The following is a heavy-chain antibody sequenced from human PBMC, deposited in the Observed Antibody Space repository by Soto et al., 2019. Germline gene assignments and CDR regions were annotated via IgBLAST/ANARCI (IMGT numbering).Heavy chain of an antibody. CDR1: GYAFTTYG. V-gene: IGHV1-18*01. D-gene: IGHD1-1*01. J-gene: IGHJ4*02. CDR2: ISAHNGNT. CDR3: ARGRYGDY. Sequence: QVHLVQSGAEVKKPGASVKVSCQGSGYAFTTYGIIWVRQAPGQGLERMGWISAHNGNTNYAQKLQGRVTVTRDTSTSTAYMELRSLRYDDTAVYYCARGRYGDYWGQGALVTVSS.